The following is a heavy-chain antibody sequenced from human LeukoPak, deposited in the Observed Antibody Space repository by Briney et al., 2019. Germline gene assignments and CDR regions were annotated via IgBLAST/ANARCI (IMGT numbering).Heavy chain of an antibody. CDR2: IHTSAST. V-gene: IGHV4-4*07. CDR1: GGSISSYY. J-gene: IGHJ3*02. Sequence: PSETLSLTCTVSGGSISSYYWSWIRQPPGKGLEWIGRIHTSASTEYNPSLKSRVTMSVDTSKNQFSLKLTSVTAADTAVYFCARDDNSGYSDDAFDIWGQGTLVTVSS. CDR3: ARDDNSGYSDDAFDI. D-gene: IGHD5-12*01.